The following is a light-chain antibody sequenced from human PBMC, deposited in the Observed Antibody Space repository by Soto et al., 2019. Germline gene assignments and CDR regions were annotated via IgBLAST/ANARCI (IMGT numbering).Light chain of an antibody. V-gene: IGKV1-33*01. J-gene: IGKJ2*01. Sequence: DIQMTQSPSALSASVGDRVTITCQASQDISNYLNGYQQKPGKAHKLLIYDASNLETGVPSRFSGSGSRTDFTFTISSLQPEDIATYYCQQYDNLPSTFGQGTKLEIK. CDR3: QQYDNLPST. CDR1: QDISNY. CDR2: DAS.